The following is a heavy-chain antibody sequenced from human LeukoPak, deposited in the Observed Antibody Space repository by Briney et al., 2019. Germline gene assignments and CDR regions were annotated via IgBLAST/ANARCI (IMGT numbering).Heavy chain of an antibody. CDR3: AREYSSSSGRLYDY. J-gene: IGHJ4*02. D-gene: IGHD6-6*01. V-gene: IGHV1-2*02. CDR2: IAPNSGGT. Sequence: ASVTVSYKASGYTFTGYHMHWVRQAPGQGLEWMGWIAPNSGGTNYAQKFQGRVTMTRDTSVSTAYMEVSRLTSDDTAVYYCAREYSSSSGRLYDYWGQGTLVTVSS. CDR1: GYTFTGYH.